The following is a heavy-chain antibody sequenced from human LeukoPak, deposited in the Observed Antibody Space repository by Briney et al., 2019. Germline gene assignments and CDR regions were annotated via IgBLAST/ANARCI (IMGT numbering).Heavy chain of an antibody. CDR3: ARKGYDFWSGSMGSFDI. D-gene: IGHD3-3*01. J-gene: IGHJ3*02. CDR2: IYHSGST. CDR1: GYSISSGYY. Sequence: SETLSLTCTVSGYSISSGYYWGRIRQPPGKGLEWIGSIYHSGSTYYNPSLKSRVTISVDTSKNQFSLKLSSVTAADTAVYYCARKGYDFWSGSMGSFDIWGQGTMVTVSS. V-gene: IGHV4-38-2*02.